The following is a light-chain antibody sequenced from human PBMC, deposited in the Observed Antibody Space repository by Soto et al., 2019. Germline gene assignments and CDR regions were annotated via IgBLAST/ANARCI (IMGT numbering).Light chain of an antibody. CDR1: QSISSW. CDR3: QQYNSHPWT. J-gene: IGKJ1*01. CDR2: DAS. Sequence: DIQMTQSPSTLSASVGDRVTITCRASQSISSWLAWYQQKPGKAPKLLIYDASNLESGVPSRFSGSGSGTEFTLTISSLQPDDFATYYCQQYNSHPWTFGQGTKVEMK. V-gene: IGKV1-5*01.